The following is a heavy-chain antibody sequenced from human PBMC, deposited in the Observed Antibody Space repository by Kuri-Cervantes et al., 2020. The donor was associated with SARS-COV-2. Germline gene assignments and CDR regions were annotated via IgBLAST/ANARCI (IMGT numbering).Heavy chain of an antibody. CDR1: GGSISSSSYY. D-gene: IGHD3-9*01. J-gene: IGHJ4*02. Sequence: GSPRLSCTVSGGSISSSSYYWGWIRQPPGKGLEWIGSIYYSGSTYYNPSLKSRVTISVDTSKNQFSLKLSSVTAADTAVYYCARRAGYYYFDYWGQGTLVTVSS. CDR2: IYYSGST. CDR3: ARRAGYYYFDY. V-gene: IGHV4-39*01.